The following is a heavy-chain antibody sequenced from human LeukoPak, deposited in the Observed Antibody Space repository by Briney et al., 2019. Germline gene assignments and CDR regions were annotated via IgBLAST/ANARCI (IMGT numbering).Heavy chain of an antibody. CDR2: IYYSGST. CDR3: ARDRGYSYTDY. Sequence: PSETXXLXXTXXGGSISSYXWSWVRQPPGKGLEWIGYIYYSGSTNYNPSLKSRVTISVDTSKNQFSLKLSSVTTADTAVYYCARDRGYSYTDYWGQGTLVTVSS. V-gene: IGHV4-59*01. J-gene: IGHJ4*02. D-gene: IGHD5-18*01. CDR1: GGSISSYX.